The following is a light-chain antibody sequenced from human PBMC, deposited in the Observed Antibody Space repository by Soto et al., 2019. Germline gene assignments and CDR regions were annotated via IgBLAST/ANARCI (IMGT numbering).Light chain of an antibody. V-gene: IGLV2-14*01. CDR2: EVT. CDR3: CSYRSGTSV. CDR1: STDVSGRNY. J-gene: IGLJ1*01. Sequence: QSALTQPASVSGSRGQSITISCTGTSTDVSGRNYVSWYQQHPGKAPKVIIYEVTNRPSGISHRFSGSKSGNTASLTISGLQAEDEADYYCCSYRSGTSVFGTGTKVTVL.